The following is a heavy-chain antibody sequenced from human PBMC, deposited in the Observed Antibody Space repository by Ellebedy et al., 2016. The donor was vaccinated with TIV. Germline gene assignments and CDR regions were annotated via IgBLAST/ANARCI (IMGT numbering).Heavy chain of an antibody. Sequence: GESLKISXAASGFTVGNNYMNWVRQAPGKGLEWVSLIYSGGNTFYADSVKGRFTISRDNFKNTLYLQMNSLRAEDTAVYYCARGDSTSWYANYYYYGMDVWGQGTTVTVSS. CDR3: ARGDSTSWYANYYYYGMDV. D-gene: IGHD6-13*01. CDR1: GFTVGNNY. CDR2: IYSGGNT. J-gene: IGHJ6*02. V-gene: IGHV3-53*01.